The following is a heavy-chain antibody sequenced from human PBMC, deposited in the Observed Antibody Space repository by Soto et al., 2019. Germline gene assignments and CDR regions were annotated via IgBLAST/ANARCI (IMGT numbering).Heavy chain of an antibody. CDR3: VKDESIKWYSGHXRH. V-gene: IGHV3-9*01. Sequence: PGGYLRLSCAASGFTFDDYAMHWVRQVPGKGLEWVACIDWNSGSIGYGDSVKGRVAISIDNAKNPLHLQMNSLSAEDTAFHYFVKDESIKWYSGHXRHWGQGIRFTV. CDR1: GFTFDDYA. D-gene: IGHD1-26*01. J-gene: IGHJ1*01. CDR2: IDWNSGSI.